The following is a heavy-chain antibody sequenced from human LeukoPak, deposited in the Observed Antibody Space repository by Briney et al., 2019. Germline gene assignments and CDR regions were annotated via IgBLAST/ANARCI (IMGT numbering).Heavy chain of an antibody. V-gene: IGHV1-18*01. J-gene: IGHJ5*02. Sequence: ASVKVSCKASGYTFTSYGISWVRQAPGQGLEWMGWISAYNGNTNYAQKLQGRVTMTTDTSTSTAYMELRSLRSDDTAVYYCARAIDYDILTGYYSLTAWGQGTLVTVSS. CDR3: ARAIDYDILTGYYSLTA. CDR2: ISAYNGNT. D-gene: IGHD3-9*01. CDR1: GYTFTSYG.